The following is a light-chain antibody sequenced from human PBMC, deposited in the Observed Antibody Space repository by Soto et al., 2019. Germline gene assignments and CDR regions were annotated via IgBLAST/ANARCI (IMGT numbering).Light chain of an antibody. CDR1: TSNIGAGYD. Sequence: QSVLTQPPSVSGAPGQRVTISCTGGTSNIGAGYDVHWYQQFPGTAPKLLIYANTNRPSGVPDRFSGSKSGTSASLAITGLQPEDEADYYCQSYDSSLKNSVFGGGTKVTVL. J-gene: IGLJ3*02. V-gene: IGLV1-40*01. CDR2: ANT. CDR3: QSYDSSLKNSV.